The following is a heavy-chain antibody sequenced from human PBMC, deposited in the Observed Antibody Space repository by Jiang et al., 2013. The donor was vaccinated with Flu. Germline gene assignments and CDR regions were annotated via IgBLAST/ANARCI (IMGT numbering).Heavy chain of an antibody. Sequence: LLKPSETLSLTCTVSGGSISSSSYYWGWIRQPPGKGLEWIGSIYYSGSTYYNPSLKSRVTISVDTSKNQFSLKLSSVTAADTAVYYCARRGIVGTHASPRAGFDYWGQGTLVTVSS. J-gene: IGHJ4*02. CDR3: ARRGIVGTHASPRAGFDY. V-gene: IGHV4-39*01. CDR2: IYYSGST. D-gene: IGHD1-26*01. CDR1: GGSISSSSYY.